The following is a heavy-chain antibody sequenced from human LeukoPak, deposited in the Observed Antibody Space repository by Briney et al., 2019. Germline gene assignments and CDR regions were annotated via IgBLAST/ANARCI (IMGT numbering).Heavy chain of an antibody. Sequence: GGSLRLSCAASGFTIGSYWMNWVRQAPGEGLEWVAIIKQDGSETLYVDSVRDHFTISRDNAKNSAYLQMNSLRVEDTAVYFCAGGRGWLIDYWGQGTLVTVSS. J-gene: IGHJ4*02. V-gene: IGHV3-7*01. D-gene: IGHD6-19*01. CDR2: IKQDGSET. CDR1: GFTIGSYW. CDR3: AGGRGWLIDY.